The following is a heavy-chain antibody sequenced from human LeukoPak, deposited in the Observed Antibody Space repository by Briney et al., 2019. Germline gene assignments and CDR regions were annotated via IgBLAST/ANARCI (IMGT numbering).Heavy chain of an antibody. J-gene: IGHJ5*02. D-gene: IGHD3-3*01. CDR3: ARGFVLRFLEWFTKSNWFDP. CDR1: VGCFSGYY. CDR2: INHSGRP. V-gene: IGHV4-34*01. Sequence: PLETLSLTCAVYVGCFSGYYWSGIRQPPGEGGEWVGEINHSGRPNHTPSLKSRVTISVDTSKTQFSLKLSSVTAADTAVYYCARGFVLRFLEWFTKSNWFDPWGQGTLVTVSS.